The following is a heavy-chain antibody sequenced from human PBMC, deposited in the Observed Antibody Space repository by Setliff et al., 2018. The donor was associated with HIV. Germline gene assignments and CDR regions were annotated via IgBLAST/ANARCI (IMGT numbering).Heavy chain of an antibody. Sequence: GSLRLSCAASGFTFSSYSLNWVRQAPGKGLEWVSYISSSSSTVFYADSVKGRFTISRDDAKSSLFLQMNSLRAEDTAMYYCARVLYISGWYGPVVKALDMWGQGTMVTVSS. V-gene: IGHV3-48*01. D-gene: IGHD6-19*01. CDR2: ISSSSSTV. CDR3: ARVLYISGWYGPVVKALDM. J-gene: IGHJ3*02. CDR1: GFTFSSYS.